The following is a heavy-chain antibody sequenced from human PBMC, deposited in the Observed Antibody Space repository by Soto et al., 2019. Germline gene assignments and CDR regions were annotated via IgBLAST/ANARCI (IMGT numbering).Heavy chain of an antibody. Sequence: ASVKVSCKASGYTFTGYYMHWVRQAPGQGLEWMGWINPNSGGTNYAQKFQGRVTMTRDTSISTAYMELSRLRSDDTAVYYCARYCSSTSCYYYFQHWGQSTLVTVSS. CDR3: ARYCSSTSCYYYFQH. V-gene: IGHV1-2*02. CDR1: GYTFTGYY. CDR2: INPNSGGT. D-gene: IGHD2-2*01. J-gene: IGHJ1*01.